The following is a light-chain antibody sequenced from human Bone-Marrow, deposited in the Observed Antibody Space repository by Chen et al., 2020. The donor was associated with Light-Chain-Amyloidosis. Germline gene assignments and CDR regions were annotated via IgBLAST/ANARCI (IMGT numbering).Light chain of an antibody. J-gene: IGLJ2*01. V-gene: IGLV2-14*03. CDR1: SSDVGGYNY. CDR3: SSYTGSSPLVV. CDR2: EVN. Sequence: HSALTHPASVSGSPGQAITISCTGTSSDVGGYNYVSWYQQYPGKAPKLMISEVNNRPSGGSNRFSGSKSGNTDSLTISGRQAEDEADYYCSSYTGSSPLVVFGGGTKLTVL.